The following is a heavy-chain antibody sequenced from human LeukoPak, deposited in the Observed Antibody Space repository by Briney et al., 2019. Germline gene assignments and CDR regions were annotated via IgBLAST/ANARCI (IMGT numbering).Heavy chain of an antibody. CDR2: MNPNSGNT. D-gene: IGHD3-9*01. CDR3: ARVEVRYFDWLRKRYGMDV. V-gene: IGHV1-8*01. J-gene: IGHJ6*02. CDR1: GYTFTSYD. Sequence: ASVKVSCKASGYTFTSYDINWVRQATGQGLEWMGWMNPNSGNTGYAQKFQGRVTMTRSTSISTAYMELSSLRSEDTAVYYCARVEVRYFDWLRKRYGMDVWGQGTTVTVSS.